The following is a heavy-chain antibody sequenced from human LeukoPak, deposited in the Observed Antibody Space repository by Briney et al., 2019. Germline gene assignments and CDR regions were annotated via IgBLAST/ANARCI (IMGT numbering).Heavy chain of an antibody. CDR1: GASISSYY. D-gene: IGHD1-26*01. CDR3: ARGGSLVGTTPHDTFDI. CDR2: LYDSGST. J-gene: IGHJ3*02. Sequence: PSDTLSLTCTVSGASISSYYWSWIRQPPGKGLEWIGYLYDSGSTNYNPSLKSRVTLSVDTSKNQYSLKLSSVTAADTAVYYCARGGSLVGTTPHDTFDIWGQGTMVTVSS. V-gene: IGHV4-59*07.